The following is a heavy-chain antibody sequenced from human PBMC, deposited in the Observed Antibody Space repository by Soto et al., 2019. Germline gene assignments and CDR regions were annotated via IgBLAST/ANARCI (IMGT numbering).Heavy chain of an antibody. Sequence: GGSLRLSCAASGFTFSSYAMSWVRQAPGKGLEWVSAISGSGGSTYYADSVKGRFTISRDNSKNTLYLQMNSLRAEDTAVYYSAKEIFRSSGWDYYYYYGMDVWGQGTTVTVSS. V-gene: IGHV3-23*01. J-gene: IGHJ6*02. CDR1: GFTFSSYA. CDR2: ISGSGGST. D-gene: IGHD6-19*01. CDR3: AKEIFRSSGWDYYYYYGMDV.